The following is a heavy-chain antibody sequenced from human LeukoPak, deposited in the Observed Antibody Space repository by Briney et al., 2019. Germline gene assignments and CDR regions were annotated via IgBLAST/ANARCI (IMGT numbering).Heavy chain of an antibody. V-gene: IGHV3-7*01. CDR2: IKQDGSEK. CDR1: GFTFSSYA. Sequence: GGSLRLSCAASGFTFSSYAMSWVRQAPGKGLEWVANIKQDGSEKYYVDSVKGRFTISRDNAKNSLYLQMNSLRAEDTAVYYCAREERYFDSSGYPFDPWGQGTLVTVSS. D-gene: IGHD3-22*01. J-gene: IGHJ5*02. CDR3: AREERYFDSSGYPFDP.